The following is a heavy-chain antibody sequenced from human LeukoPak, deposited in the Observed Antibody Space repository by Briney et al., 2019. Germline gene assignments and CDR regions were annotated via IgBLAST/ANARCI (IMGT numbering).Heavy chain of an antibody. CDR1: GYTFTGYY. J-gene: IGHJ4*02. V-gene: IGHV1-2*02. Sequence: ASVKVSCKASGYTFTGYYMHWVRQAPGQGLEWMGWINPNSGGTNYAQKFQGRVTMTRDTSITTAYMEVSRLTLNDTAVYYCARVSSRTGGGYDSVSTDYWGQGTLVTVSS. D-gene: IGHD5-12*01. CDR2: INPNSGGT. CDR3: ARVSSRTGGGYDSVSTDY.